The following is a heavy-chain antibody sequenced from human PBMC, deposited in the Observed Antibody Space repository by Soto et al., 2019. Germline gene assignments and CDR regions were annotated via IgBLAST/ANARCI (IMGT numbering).Heavy chain of an antibody. V-gene: IGHV3-33*01. J-gene: IGHJ5*01. Sequence: QVQLVESGGGVVQPGTSLKLSCAASGFTFSNYGMHWVRQAPGKGLEWVALIWSDGSNQNYADSVKGRFTISRDNSKKTLYLEMNTLTAEDAAVDCCVRDGLTGTSLGLDSWGQGTLVSVSS. CDR3: VRDGLTGTSLGLDS. D-gene: IGHD1-20*01. CDR1: GFTFSNYG. CDR2: IWSDGSNQ.